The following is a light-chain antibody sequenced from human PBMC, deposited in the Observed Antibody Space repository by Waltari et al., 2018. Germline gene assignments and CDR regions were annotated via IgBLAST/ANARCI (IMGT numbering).Light chain of an antibody. Sequence: QSALTQPASVSGSPGQSVTIFCAGTSNDVGGYNSVSWYQEHPVQAPRVIIYDVSDRPSGVSVRFSVSKSGNTASLTISGLQAEDEADYYCSSQSSNDVVLFGGGTKLTVL. CDR3: SSQSSNDVVL. J-gene: IGLJ2*01. CDR2: DVS. CDR1: SNDVGGYNS. V-gene: IGLV2-14*01.